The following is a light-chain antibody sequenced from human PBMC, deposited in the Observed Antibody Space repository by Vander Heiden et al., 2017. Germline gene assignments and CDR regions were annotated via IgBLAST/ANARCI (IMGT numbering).Light chain of an antibody. CDR3: AAWDDSLNAVV. J-gene: IGLJ2*01. V-gene: IGLV1-36*01. CDR1: SSNVGNNA. CDR2: YDD. Sequence: HSVLTPPSSVSDAPTPRVSISCSGSSSNVGNNAVNWYQQLPGKAPKLLIYYDDLLPSGVSDRFSGSKSGTSASLAISGLQSEDEADYYCAAWDDSLNAVVVGGGTKLTVL.